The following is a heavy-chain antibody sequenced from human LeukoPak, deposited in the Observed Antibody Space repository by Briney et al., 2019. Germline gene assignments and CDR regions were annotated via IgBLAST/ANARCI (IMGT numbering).Heavy chain of an antibody. Sequence: PGGSLRLSCAASGFTFSSYSMNWVRQAPGKGLEWVSSISSSSSYIYYADSVKGRFPISRYNAKNSLYLQMHSLRAEDTAVYHCARDLHSSSYDYVWGRPPYYFDYWGQGTLVTVSS. J-gene: IGHJ4*02. V-gene: IGHV3-21*01. D-gene: IGHD3-16*01. CDR3: ARDLHSSSYDYVWGRPPYYFDY. CDR2: ISSSSSYI. CDR1: GFTFSSYS.